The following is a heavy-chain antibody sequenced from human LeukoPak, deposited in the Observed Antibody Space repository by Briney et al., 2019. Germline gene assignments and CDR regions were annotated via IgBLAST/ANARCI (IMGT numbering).Heavy chain of an antibody. J-gene: IGHJ4*02. Sequence: SETLSLTCTVSAGSLTGNYWRWIRQTPGKGLKWIGYIYYSGSPSYHPSLKSRVTLSVDTSKNQFSLKLRSVTAADTAVYFCARAWTYDTIAYYCDYGGQGTLVTVSA. V-gene: IGHV4-59*01. D-gene: IGHD3-22*01. CDR3: ARAWTYDTIAYYCDY. CDR1: AGSLTGNY. CDR2: IYYSGSP.